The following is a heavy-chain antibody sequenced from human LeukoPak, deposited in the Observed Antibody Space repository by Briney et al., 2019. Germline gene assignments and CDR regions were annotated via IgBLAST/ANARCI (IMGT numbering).Heavy chain of an antibody. J-gene: IGHJ6*02. CDR3: ARDRGFYYYYGMDV. CDR2: ISSNGGST. V-gene: IGHV3-64*01. Sequence: GGSPRLSCAASGFTFSSYAMHWVRQAPGKGLEYVSAISSNGGSTYYANSVKGRFTISRDNSKNTLYLQMGSLRAEDTAVYYCARDRGFYYYYGMDVWGQGTTVTVSS. CDR1: GFTFSSYA.